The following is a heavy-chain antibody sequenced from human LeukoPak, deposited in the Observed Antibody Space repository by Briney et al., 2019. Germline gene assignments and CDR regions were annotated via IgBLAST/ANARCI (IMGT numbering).Heavy chain of an antibody. CDR2: IIPIFGTA. V-gene: IGHV1-69*13. D-gene: IGHD6-19*01. J-gene: IGHJ5*02. CDR3: ARVPSLEPYSSGWGGWFDP. Sequence: SVKVSCKASGGTFSSYAISWVRQAPGQGLEWMGGIIPIFGTANYAQKFQGRVTIAADESTSTAYMELSSLRSEDTAVYYCARVPSLEPYSSGWGGWFDPWGQGTLVTVSS. CDR1: GGTFSSYA.